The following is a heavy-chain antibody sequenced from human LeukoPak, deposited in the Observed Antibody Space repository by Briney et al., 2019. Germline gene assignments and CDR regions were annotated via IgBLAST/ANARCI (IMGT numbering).Heavy chain of an antibody. V-gene: IGHV3-74*01. CDR2: INSDGSST. J-gene: IGHJ4*02. CDR1: GFTFSRYY. CDR3: TRVFVGDEYSSSGY. D-gene: IGHD6-13*01. Sequence: GGSLRLSCAASGFTFSRYYMHWVRQAPGKGLVWVSRINSDGSSTTYADSVKGRLTISRDNAKNTLYLQMNSLKVEDTAVYYCTRVFVGDEYSSSGYWGQGTLVTVSS.